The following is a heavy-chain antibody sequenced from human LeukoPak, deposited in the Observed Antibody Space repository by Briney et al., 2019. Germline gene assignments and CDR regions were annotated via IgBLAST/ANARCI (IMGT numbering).Heavy chain of an antibody. Sequence: PGRSLRLSCAASGFTFSSYGMHWVRQAPGKGLEWVAVIWYDGSNKYYADSVEGRFTISRDNSKNTLYLQMNSLRAEDTAVYYCARDGSGSYSASFDYWGQGTLVTVSS. J-gene: IGHJ4*02. V-gene: IGHV3-33*01. CDR3: ARDGSGSYSASFDY. D-gene: IGHD3-10*01. CDR1: GFTFSSYG. CDR2: IWYDGSNK.